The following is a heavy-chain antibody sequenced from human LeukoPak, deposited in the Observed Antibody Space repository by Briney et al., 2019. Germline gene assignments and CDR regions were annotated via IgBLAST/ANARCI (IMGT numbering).Heavy chain of an antibody. CDR3: ARYSGGYSSSRIDY. Sequence: PGGSLSLSCAASGFTLSSYWMSWVRQAPGKGLEWVANIKQDGSEKYYVDSVKGRFTISRDNAKNSLYLQMNSLRAEDTAVYYCARYSGGYSSSRIDYWGQGTLVTVSS. V-gene: IGHV3-7*01. J-gene: IGHJ4*02. CDR2: IKQDGSEK. CDR1: GFTLSSYW. D-gene: IGHD6-13*01.